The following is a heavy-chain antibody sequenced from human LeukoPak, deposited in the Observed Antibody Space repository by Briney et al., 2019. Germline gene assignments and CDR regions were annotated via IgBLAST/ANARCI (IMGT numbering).Heavy chain of an antibody. Sequence: GGSLRLSCAASGFTFSDYSMNWGRQAPGKGLEWVSIISDNGGATNYADSVKGRFTISRDSSKNTLHLQMNSLRVEDTAVYYCAKKGHMNSGWYYFDYWGQGTLVTVSP. CDR2: ISDNGGAT. CDR3: AKKGHMNSGWYYFDY. J-gene: IGHJ4*02. CDR1: GFTFSDYS. D-gene: IGHD6-19*01. V-gene: IGHV3-23*01.